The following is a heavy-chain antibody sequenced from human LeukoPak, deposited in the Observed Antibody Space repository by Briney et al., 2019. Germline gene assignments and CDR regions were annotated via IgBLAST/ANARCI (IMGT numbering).Heavy chain of an antibody. J-gene: IGHJ6*02. CDR3: ARDTGTKREIYYYYGMDV. CDR1: GGTFSSYA. D-gene: IGHD1-1*01. Sequence: GASVKVSCKASGGTFSSYAISWVRQAPGQGLEWMGRIIPILGIANYAQKFQGRVTITADKSTSTAYMELSSLRSEDTAVYYCARDTGTKREIYYYYGMDVWGQGTTVTVSS. CDR2: IIPILGIA. V-gene: IGHV1-69*04.